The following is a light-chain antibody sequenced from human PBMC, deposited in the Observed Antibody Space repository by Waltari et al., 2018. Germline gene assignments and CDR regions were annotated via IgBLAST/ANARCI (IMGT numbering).Light chain of an antibody. V-gene: IGKV1-5*03. J-gene: IGKJ1*01. CDR3: QQYSTYRT. CDR1: QSISSW. Sequence: DIQMTQSPSTLSASVGDRVTITCRASQSISSWLAWYQQEPGKAPKLLIYQASSLESGVPASFSGSGSGTEFTLTISSLQPDDFATYYCQQYSTYRTFGQGTKVEI. CDR2: QAS.